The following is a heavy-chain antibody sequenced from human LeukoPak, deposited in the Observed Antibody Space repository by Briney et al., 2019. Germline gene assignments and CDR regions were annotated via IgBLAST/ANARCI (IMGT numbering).Heavy chain of an antibody. CDR2: INTSGST. CDR1: GGSISNYY. V-gene: IGHV4-4*07. CDR3: ARSRGTTMVTRFDY. Sequence: PSETLSLTCTASGGSISNYYWSWIRQPPGKGLEWIGRINTSGSTDYNPSLKSRVTMSVDTSKNQFSLKLSSLTAADTAVYYCARSRGTTMVTRFDYWGQGTLVTVSS. D-gene: IGHD5-18*01. J-gene: IGHJ4*02.